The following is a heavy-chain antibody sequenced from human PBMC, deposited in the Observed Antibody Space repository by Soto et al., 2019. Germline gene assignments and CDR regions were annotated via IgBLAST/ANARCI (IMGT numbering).Heavy chain of an antibody. CDR1: GGSISSSNL. CDR3: ARDRDSSSWYYYYYGMDV. Sequence: SETLSLTCAVSGGSISSSNLWSCVRQPPGKGLDWIGEIYHSGSTNYNPSLKSRVTISVDKSKNQFSLKLSSVTAAYTAVYYCARDRDSSSWYYYYYGMDVWGQGTTVTVYS. J-gene: IGHJ6*02. V-gene: IGHV4-4*02. D-gene: IGHD6-13*01. CDR2: IYHSGST.